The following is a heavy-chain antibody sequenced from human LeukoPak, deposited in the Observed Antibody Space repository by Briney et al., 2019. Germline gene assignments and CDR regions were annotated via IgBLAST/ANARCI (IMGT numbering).Heavy chain of an antibody. V-gene: IGHV3-21*04. Sequence: GGSLRLSCAASGFTFSTYSMNWIRQAPGKGLEWVSSISSSSSYIYYADSAKGRFTISRDNAKNSLYLQMNSLRAEDTAVYYCAKDYPMVRGVIDYWGQGTLVTVSS. CDR1: GFTFSTYS. D-gene: IGHD3-10*01. CDR2: ISSSSSYI. CDR3: AKDYPMVRGVIDY. J-gene: IGHJ4*02.